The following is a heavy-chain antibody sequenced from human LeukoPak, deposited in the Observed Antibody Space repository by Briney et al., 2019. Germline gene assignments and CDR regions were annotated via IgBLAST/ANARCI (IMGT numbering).Heavy chain of an antibody. J-gene: IGHJ4*02. CDR1: GFTFTCCW. CDR2: IKQDGGEK. D-gene: IGHD4-23*01. V-gene: IGHV3-7*01. Sequence: PGGPLRLSCAASGFTFTCCWMSWVRQTPGKGLEWVASIKQDGGEKFYADSVKGRFTISRDNAKNSLYLQLNSLRAEDTAVYYCARVPGVTRYFDSWGQGILVTVSS. CDR3: ARVPGVTRYFDS.